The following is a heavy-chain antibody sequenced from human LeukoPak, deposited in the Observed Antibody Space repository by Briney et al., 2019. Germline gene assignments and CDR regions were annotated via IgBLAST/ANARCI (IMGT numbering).Heavy chain of an antibody. CDR1: GYTFTRYG. V-gene: IGHV1-18*04. CDR3: ARDGLGWLRPYYFDY. CDR2: ISAYNGNT. Sequence: ASVKVSCKASGYTFTRYGISWVRQAPGQGLEWMGWISAYNGNTNYAQKLQGRVTMTTDTSTSTAYMELRSLRSDDTAVYYCARDGLGWLRPYYFDYWGQGTLVTVSS. D-gene: IGHD5-12*01. J-gene: IGHJ4*02.